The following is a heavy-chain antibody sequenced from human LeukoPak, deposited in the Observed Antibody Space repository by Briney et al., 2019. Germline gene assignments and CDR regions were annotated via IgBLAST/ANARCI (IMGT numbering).Heavy chain of an antibody. D-gene: IGHD3-9*01. Sequence: GASVKVSCKASGYTFTSYGISWVRQAPGQGLEWMGWISAYNGNTNYAQKLQGRVTMTTDTSTSTAYMELRSLRSDDTAVYYCARDPDILTGYYYYYGMDVWGQGTTVTVSS. CDR1: GYTFTSYG. CDR3: ARDPDILTGYYYYYGMDV. CDR2: ISAYNGNT. J-gene: IGHJ6*02. V-gene: IGHV1-18*01.